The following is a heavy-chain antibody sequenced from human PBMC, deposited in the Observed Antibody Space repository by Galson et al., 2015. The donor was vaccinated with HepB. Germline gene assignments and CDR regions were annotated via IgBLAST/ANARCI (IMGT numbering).Heavy chain of an antibody. J-gene: IGHJ3*02. V-gene: IGHV4-39*01. Sequence: ETLSLTCTVSGGSISSSSYYWGWIRQPPGKGLEWIGSIYYSGSTYYNPSLKSRVTISVDTSKNQFSLKLSSVTAADTAVYYCARRLYYYDSSGYYYNAFDIWGQGTMVTVSS. CDR3: ARRLYYYDSSGYYYNAFDI. CDR1: GGSISSSSYY. CDR2: IYYSGST. D-gene: IGHD3-22*01.